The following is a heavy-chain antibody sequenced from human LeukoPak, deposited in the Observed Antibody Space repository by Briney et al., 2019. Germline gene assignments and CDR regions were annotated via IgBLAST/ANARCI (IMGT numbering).Heavy chain of an antibody. Sequence: SETLSLTCAVTGHSINSGYYWGWIRQPPGRGLEWIGSISHSGSIFYNPSLQSRVTISVDSSENQFSLKLSSVTAADTAVYYCARAGYVWGSYRPPFDYWGQGTLVTVSS. D-gene: IGHD3-16*02. CDR2: ISHSGSI. CDR1: GHSINSGYY. J-gene: IGHJ4*02. V-gene: IGHV4-38-2*01. CDR3: ARAGYVWGSYRPPFDY.